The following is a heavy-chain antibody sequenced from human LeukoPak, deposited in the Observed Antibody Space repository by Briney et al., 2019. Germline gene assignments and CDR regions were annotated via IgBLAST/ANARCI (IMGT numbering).Heavy chain of an antibody. D-gene: IGHD6-13*01. CDR1: GGSISSGDYY. V-gene: IGHV4-30-4*01. J-gene: IGHJ3*02. CDR2: IYYSGST. Sequence: SQTLSLTCTVSGGSISSGDYYWSWIRQPPGKGLEWIGYIYYSGSTYYNPSLKSRVTISVDTSKNQFSLKLSSVTAADTAVYYCARGARRQQLVPYDAFDIWGQGTMVTVSS. CDR3: ARGARRQQLVPYDAFDI.